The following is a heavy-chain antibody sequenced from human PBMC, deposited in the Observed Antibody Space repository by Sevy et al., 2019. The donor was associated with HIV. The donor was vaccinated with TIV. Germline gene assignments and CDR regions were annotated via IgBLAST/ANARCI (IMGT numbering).Heavy chain of an antibody. CDR3: AKGVKTQKSSGPDY. V-gene: IGHV3-23*01. Sequence: GGCLRLSCAASGFTFSSYAMSWVRQAPGKGLEWVSAISGSGGSTYYTDTVKGRFTISRDNSKNTLYLQMNSLRAEDTAVYYCAKGVKTQKSSGPDYWGQGTLVTVSS. CDR2: ISGSGGST. J-gene: IGHJ4*02. D-gene: IGHD6-19*01. CDR1: GFTFSSYA.